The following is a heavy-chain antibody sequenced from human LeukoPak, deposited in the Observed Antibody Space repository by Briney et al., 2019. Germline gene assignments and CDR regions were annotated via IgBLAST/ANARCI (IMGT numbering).Heavy chain of an antibody. CDR1: GGSISTYY. CDR2: NYNRGTT. V-gene: IGHV4-59*01. Sequence: ETLSLTCSVSGGSISTYYWSWIRQPPGKGLEWIGYNYNRGTTNYNPSLKSRVTISVDRSKNQFSLSLTSVTAAGTAVYYCARERASAGPHFEHWGRGILVTVSS. D-gene: IGHD6-13*01. J-gene: IGHJ4*02. CDR3: ARERASAGPHFEH.